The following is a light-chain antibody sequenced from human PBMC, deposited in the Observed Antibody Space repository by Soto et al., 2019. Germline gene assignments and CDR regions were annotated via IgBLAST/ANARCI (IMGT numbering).Light chain of an antibody. CDR2: ATS. J-gene: IGKJ3*01. V-gene: IGKV1-27*01. CDR3: QQYNGPPFT. Sequence: DIQMTQSPSSLAASVGDRVTISCRASQGISNYLAWYQQKPGKAPKLLIYATSTLQSGVSSRFTSSGSGTDFTCTIRSLHPEGGARYYCQQYNGPPFTVGPGTKVDI. CDR1: QGISNY.